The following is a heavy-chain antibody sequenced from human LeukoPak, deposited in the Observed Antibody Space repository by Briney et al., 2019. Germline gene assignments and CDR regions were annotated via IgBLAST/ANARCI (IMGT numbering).Heavy chain of an antibody. D-gene: IGHD6-19*01. J-gene: IGHJ4*02. CDR1: AYTFTSYD. CDR2: MNPNSGNT. Sequence: ASVKVSCKASAYTFTSYDINWVRQATGQGLEWMGWMNPNSGNTGYAQKFQGRVTMTRNTSISTAYMELSSLRSEDTAVYYCARVLEQWLGDFHYWVQGTLVTVSS. CDR3: ARVLEQWLGDFHY. V-gene: IGHV1-8*02.